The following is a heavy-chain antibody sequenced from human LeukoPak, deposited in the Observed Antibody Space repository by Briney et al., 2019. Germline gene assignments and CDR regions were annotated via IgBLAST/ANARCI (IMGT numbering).Heavy chain of an antibody. J-gene: IGHJ1*01. CDR3: AKDRAVAAAGVAEYFQH. V-gene: IGHV3-23*01. Sequence: GGSLRLSCAASGFMFSSYAMSWVRQAPGKGLEWVSAISGSGGSTYYADSVKGRFTISRDNSKNTLYLQMNSLRAEDTAVYYCAKDRAVAAAGVAEYFQHWGRGTLVTVSS. CDR2: ISGSGGST. CDR1: GFMFSSYA. D-gene: IGHD6-13*01.